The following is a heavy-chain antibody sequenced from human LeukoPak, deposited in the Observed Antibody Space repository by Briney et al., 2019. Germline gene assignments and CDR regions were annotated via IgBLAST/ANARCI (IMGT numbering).Heavy chain of an antibody. CDR2: TYYRSKWYN. D-gene: IGHD3-10*01. CDR3: TRRRGSGSYYFDY. Sequence: SQTLSLTCAISGDSVSSNSVTWNWIRQSPSRGLEWQGRTYYRSKWYNDYAVSVKSRITINADTSKNQFSLQLNSVTPEDTAVYYCTRRRGSGSYYFDYWGQRTLVTVSS. J-gene: IGHJ4*02. V-gene: IGHV6-1*01. CDR1: GDSVSSNSVT.